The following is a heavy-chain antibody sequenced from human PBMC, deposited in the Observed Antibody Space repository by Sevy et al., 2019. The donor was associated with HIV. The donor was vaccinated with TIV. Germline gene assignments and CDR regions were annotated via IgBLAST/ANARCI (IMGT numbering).Heavy chain of an antibody. CDR2: INQDGSEK. D-gene: IGHD6-13*01. Sequence: GSLRLSCAASGFTFSSYWMTWVRQAPGKGLEWVANINQDGSEKYYVESVKGRFIISRDNAKKSLYLQMNSLRIEDTALYYCATSGGAPGRESASWCKDWGQGTLVTDSS. CDR3: ATSGGAPGRESASWCKD. J-gene: IGHJ4*02. CDR1: GFTFSSYW. V-gene: IGHV3-7*01.